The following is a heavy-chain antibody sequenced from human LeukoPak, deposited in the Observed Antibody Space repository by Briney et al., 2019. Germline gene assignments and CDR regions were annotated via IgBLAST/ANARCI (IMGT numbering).Heavy chain of an antibody. CDR1: GFTFSSNW. J-gene: IGHJ4*02. V-gene: IGHV3-74*01. CDR2: INEDGSTT. D-gene: IGHD1-26*01. Sequence: GGSLRLSCAASGFTFSSNWMHWVRQAPGKGLVWVSRINEDGSTTNYADSVKGRSTIFRDNAKNTLYLQMNSLRAEDTAVYYCVRDLGGRSSHWGQGTLVTVSS. CDR3: VRDLGGRSSH.